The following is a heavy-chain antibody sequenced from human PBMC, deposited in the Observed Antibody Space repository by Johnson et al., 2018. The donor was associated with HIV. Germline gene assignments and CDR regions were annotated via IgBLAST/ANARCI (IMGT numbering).Heavy chain of an antibody. Sequence: VQLVESGGGLVQPGGSLRLSCAASGFTVSSNYMSWVRQAPGKGLEWVSVIYSGGNTYYADSVKGRFTISRDNSKNTLYLQMNSLRVEDTAVYYCARERGISGGFDFWCQGTRVSVSS. V-gene: IGHV3-66*01. D-gene: IGHD2-15*01. J-gene: IGHJ3*01. CDR3: ARERGISGGFDF. CDR2: IYSGGNT. CDR1: GFTVSSNY.